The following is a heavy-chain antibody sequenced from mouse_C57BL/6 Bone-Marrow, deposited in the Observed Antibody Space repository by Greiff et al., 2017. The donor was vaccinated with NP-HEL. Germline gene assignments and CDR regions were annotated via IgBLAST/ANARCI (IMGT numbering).Heavy chain of an antibody. D-gene: IGHD2-2*01. CDR1: GFTFSSYA. Sequence: EVHLLESGGGLVKPGGSLKLSCAASGFTFSSYAMSWVRQTPEKRLEWVATISDGGSYTYYPDNVKGRFTISRDNAKNNLYLQMSHLKSEDTAMYYCARDKGTMVTTGPYYAMDYWGQGTSVTVSS. J-gene: IGHJ4*01. CDR2: ISDGGSYT. V-gene: IGHV5-4*01. CDR3: ARDKGTMVTTGPYYAMDY.